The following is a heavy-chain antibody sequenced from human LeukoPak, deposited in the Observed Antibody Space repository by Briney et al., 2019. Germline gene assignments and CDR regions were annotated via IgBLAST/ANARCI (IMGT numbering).Heavy chain of an antibody. Sequence: PGGSLRLSCAASGFTFSSYWMHWVRQAPGKGLVWFSRINTDGSSTSYADSVKGRFTISRDNAKNTLYLQMNSLRAEDTAVYYCASPDSRSTYYYYMDVWGKGTTVTVPS. CDR1: GFTFSSYW. J-gene: IGHJ6*03. CDR3: ASPDSRSTYYYYMDV. D-gene: IGHD2-21*01. V-gene: IGHV3-74*01. CDR2: INTDGSST.